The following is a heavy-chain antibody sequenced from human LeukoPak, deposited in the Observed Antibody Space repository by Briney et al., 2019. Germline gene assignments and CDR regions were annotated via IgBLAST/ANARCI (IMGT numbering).Heavy chain of an antibody. Sequence: EESLSLSCTASGDSISSFAMSWARQGQAPGMESVSISRGHCDTFYAVSVKGLFTLSSDSSRNTVYFQLNNLRVDDTAIYYCAKASWVSSTDAVRWGQGTLVTVSS. CDR1: GDSISSFA. D-gene: IGHD3-16*01. CDR2: SRGHCDT. CDR3: AKASWVSSTDAVR. V-gene: IGHV3-23*01. J-gene: IGHJ4*02.